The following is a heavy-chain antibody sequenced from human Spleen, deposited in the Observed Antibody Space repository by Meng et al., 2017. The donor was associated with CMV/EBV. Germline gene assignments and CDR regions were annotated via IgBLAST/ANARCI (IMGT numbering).Heavy chain of an antibody. D-gene: IGHD3-16*01. V-gene: IGHV3-48*03. J-gene: IGHJ4*02. CDR2: ISWNSGSI. CDR1: GFTLSSYE. Sequence: GGSLRLSCAASGFTLSSYEMNWVRQAPGKGLEWVSGISWNSGSIGYADSVKGRFTISRDNAKNSLYLQMNSLGVEDTAVYYCARDGGSTFFDYWGQGVLVTVSS. CDR3: ARDGGSTFFDY.